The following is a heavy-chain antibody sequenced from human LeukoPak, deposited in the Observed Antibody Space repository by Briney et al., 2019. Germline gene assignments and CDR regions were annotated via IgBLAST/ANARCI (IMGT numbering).Heavy chain of an antibody. CDR1: GFTFSSYG. CDR3: ARDGSGWDYVY. J-gene: IGHJ4*02. CDR2: ISSKGGST. D-gene: IGHD6-19*01. V-gene: IGHV3-23*01. Sequence: GGSLRLSCAASGFTFSSYGMSWVRQAPGKGLEWVSGISSKGGSTHYADSVKGRFTISRDNSKNTLYLQMNSLRAEDTAVYYCARDGSGWDYVYWGQGTLVTVSS.